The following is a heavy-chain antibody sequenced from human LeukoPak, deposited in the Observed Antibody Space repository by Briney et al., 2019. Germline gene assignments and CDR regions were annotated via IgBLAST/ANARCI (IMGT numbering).Heavy chain of an antibody. D-gene: IGHD6-13*01. J-gene: IGHJ4*02. CDR2: IHSGDSDT. V-gene: IGHV5-51*01. Sequence: GESLKISCKGSGYSFTNYWIGWVRQMPGKALEWMGIIHSGDSDTRYSPSFQGHVTISADKSISTAYLHWSSLEASDTAMYYCASSSSSWYLFDYWGQGTLVTVSS. CDR3: ASSSSSWYLFDY. CDR1: GYSFTNYW.